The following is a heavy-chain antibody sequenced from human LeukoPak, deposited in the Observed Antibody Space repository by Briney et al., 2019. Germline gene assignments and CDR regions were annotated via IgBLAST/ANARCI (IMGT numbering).Heavy chain of an antibody. D-gene: IGHD5-24*01. J-gene: IGHJ4*02. Sequence: GGSLRLSCVASGFPFSSYWMTWVRQAPGKGLEWVANIKQDGSKKSYVDSVKGRFTISRDNAKNSLYLQMNSLRAEVTAIYYCTRVGYIDEGIDYWGQGTLVTVSS. V-gene: IGHV3-7*04. CDR3: TRVGYIDEGIDY. CDR2: IKQDGSKK. CDR1: GFPFSSYW.